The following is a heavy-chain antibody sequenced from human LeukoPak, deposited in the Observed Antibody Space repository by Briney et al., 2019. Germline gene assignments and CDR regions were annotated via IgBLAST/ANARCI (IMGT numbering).Heavy chain of an antibody. V-gene: IGHV3-48*04. Sequence: GGSLRLSCGGSGFTFSAHGMIWVRQAPGKGLDWLSYSSPDGTITHYADSVKARITISRDNAKNSVYLQMTSLRAEDTAVYYCATYDNWVAGDVWGQGTSVSVSS. CDR3: ATYDNWVAGDV. J-gene: IGHJ6*02. CDR2: SSPDGTIT. D-gene: IGHD1-1*01. CDR1: GFTFSAHG.